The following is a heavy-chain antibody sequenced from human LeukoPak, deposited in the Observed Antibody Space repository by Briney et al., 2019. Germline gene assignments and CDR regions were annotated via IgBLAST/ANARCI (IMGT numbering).Heavy chain of an antibody. CDR3: ARFPSGGKRRYYYGMDV. CDR1: GFTVSSNY. D-gene: IGHD3-10*01. J-gene: IGHJ6*02. V-gene: IGHV3-66*02. CDR2: IHSGGST. Sequence: PGGSLRLSCAASGFTVSSNYMSWVRQAPGKGLEWVSVIHSGGSTYYADSVKGRFTISRDNSKNTLYLQMNSLRAEDTAVYYCARFPSGGKRRYYYGMDVWGQGTTVTVSS.